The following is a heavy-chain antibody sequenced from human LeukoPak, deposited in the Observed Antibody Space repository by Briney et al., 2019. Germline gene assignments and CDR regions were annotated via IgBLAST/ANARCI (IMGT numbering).Heavy chain of an antibody. D-gene: IGHD3-10*01. V-gene: IGHV4-39*01. CDR2: IYYSGST. Sequence: SETLSLTCTVSGGSISSSSYYWGWIRQPPGKGLEWIGRIYYSGSTYYNPSLKSRVTISVDTSKNQFSLKLSSVTAADTAVYYCARHPYYYGSGSYFKLYYFDYWGQGTLVTVSS. J-gene: IGHJ4*02. CDR3: ARHPYYYGSGSYFKLYYFDY. CDR1: GGSISSSSYY.